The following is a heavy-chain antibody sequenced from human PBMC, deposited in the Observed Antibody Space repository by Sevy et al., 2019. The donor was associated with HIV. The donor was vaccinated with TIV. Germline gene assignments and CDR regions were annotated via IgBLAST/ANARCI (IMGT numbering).Heavy chain of an antibody. CDR1: GLTFSSAW. V-gene: IGHV3-15*01. J-gene: IGHJ6*02. CDR2: IKSEIDGGAI. Sequence: GGSLRLSCAASGLTFSSAWMSWVRQAPGKGLEWVGRIKSEIDGGAIDYAAPVKGRLSISREDSKNTMYLQMNNLKTEDTAVYYCITDPGYRGYDEEVINYYYYGMDVWGQGTTVTVSS. D-gene: IGHD5-12*01. CDR3: ITDPGYRGYDEEVINYYYYGMDV.